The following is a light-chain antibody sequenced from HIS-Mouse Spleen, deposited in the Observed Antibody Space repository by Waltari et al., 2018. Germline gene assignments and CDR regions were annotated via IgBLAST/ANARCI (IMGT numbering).Light chain of an antibody. J-gene: IGLJ1*01. Sequence: QSALTQPASVSGSPGQSITISCTGTSSDVGGYNYVSWYQQHPGKAPKLMIYDVSNRPSWVSKRFSGSKSGNTASLTISGLQAEDEADYYCSSYTSSSTYVFGTGTKVTVL. V-gene: IGLV2-14*03. CDR2: DVS. CDR1: SSDVGGYNY. CDR3: SSYTSSSTYV.